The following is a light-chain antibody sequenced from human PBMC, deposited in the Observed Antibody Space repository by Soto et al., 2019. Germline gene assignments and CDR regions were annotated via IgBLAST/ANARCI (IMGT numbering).Light chain of an antibody. CDR2: DVN. CDR3: RSYTSSIS. Sequence: QSALTQPASVSGSPGQSITISCTGTSSEVGGYNYVSCYQQHPGKAPKLMIYDVNTRPSGVSNRLSGSKSGNTASLTIYWLQAEDEAEYYCRSYTSSISFGGGTKLTVL. CDR1: SSEVGGYNY. J-gene: IGLJ2*01. V-gene: IGLV2-14*01.